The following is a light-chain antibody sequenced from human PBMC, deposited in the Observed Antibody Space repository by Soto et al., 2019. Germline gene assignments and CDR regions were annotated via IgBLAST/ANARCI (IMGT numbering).Light chain of an antibody. CDR1: QSISFY. Sequence: DIQMTQAPSSLSASVGDRVTITCRASQSISFYLNWYQQKPGKAHKVLIYAASNLQSGVPSRFSGSGSGTDFTLTISSLQPEDCATYYCQQSYSTPVTFGQGTRLEIK. V-gene: IGKV1-39*01. J-gene: IGKJ5*01. CDR2: AAS. CDR3: QQSYSTPVT.